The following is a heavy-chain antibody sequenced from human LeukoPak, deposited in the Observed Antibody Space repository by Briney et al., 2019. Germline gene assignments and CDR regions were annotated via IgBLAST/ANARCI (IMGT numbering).Heavy chain of an antibody. CDR1: GGSISSSNW. Sequence: SGTLSLTCAVSGGSISSSNWWSWVRQPPGKGLEWIGEIYHSGSTDYNPSLKSRVTISVDTSKNQFSLKLSSVTAADTAVYYCARGARYYYYGMDVWGQGTTVTVSS. CDR3: ARGARYYYYGMDV. V-gene: IGHV4-4*02. J-gene: IGHJ6*02. CDR2: IYHSGST.